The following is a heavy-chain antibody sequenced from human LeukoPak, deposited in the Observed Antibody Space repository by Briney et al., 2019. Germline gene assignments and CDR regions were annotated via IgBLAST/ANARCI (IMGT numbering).Heavy chain of an antibody. J-gene: IGHJ3*02. CDR2: IYYSGIP. D-gene: IGHD5-18*01. CDR1: GGSISSGDYY. V-gene: IGHV4-30-4*08. CDR3: ASQPVDTAMVRNDAFDI. Sequence: SQTLSLTCPVSGGSISSGDYYWSWIREPPGKGLECIEYIYYSGIPSYNPSLMSRVTISVDTSKIQFSLKLSSVTATDTAVYYCASQPVDTAMVRNDAFDIWRQGTMVTVSS.